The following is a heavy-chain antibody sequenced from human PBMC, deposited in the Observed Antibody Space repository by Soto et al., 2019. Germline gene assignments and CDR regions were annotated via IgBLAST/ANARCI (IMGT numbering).Heavy chain of an antibody. CDR3: ARQIGRGWFDP. V-gene: IGHV4-39*01. CDR2: VYSSGTT. CDR1: GDAVGGPSYW. Sequence: SETLSLTCPVSGDAVGGPSYWWGWIRQSPEKGLEWIGSVYSSGTTYYKPSLKSRVTISVDVSNNQFSLKVYSVTAADTAVYYCARQIGRGWFDPWGPGTLVTVSS. J-gene: IGHJ5*02. D-gene: IGHD2-15*01.